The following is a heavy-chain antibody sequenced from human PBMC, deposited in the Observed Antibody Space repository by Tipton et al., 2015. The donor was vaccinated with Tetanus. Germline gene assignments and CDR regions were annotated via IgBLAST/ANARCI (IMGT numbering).Heavy chain of an antibody. Sequence: TLSLTCIVSGGSMRSYYWSWNRQPPGKGLEWIGHIYSSGGARYNPSLKSRTTMSVDRSKSQFSLEVTSVTAADTAVYFCARGPLENEGYFDSWGQGILVTVTA. CDR3: ARGPLENEGYFDS. CDR1: GGSMRSYY. D-gene: IGHD1-1*01. V-gene: IGHV4-59*01. CDR2: IYSSGGA. J-gene: IGHJ4*02.